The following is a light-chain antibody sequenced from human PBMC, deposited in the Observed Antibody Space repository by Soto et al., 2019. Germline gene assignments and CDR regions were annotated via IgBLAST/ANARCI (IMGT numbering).Light chain of an antibody. CDR2: DVS. CDR3: TSFTSRNIVI. J-gene: IGLJ2*01. Sequence: QSALTQPASVSGSPGQSISISCTGTTNDVGGYDYVSWYQQHPGEAPKLIIFDVSLRPSGVCNRFSGSKSGNTASLTISGLQTEDEADFYCTSFTSRNIVIFGGGTKQTVL. V-gene: IGLV2-14*03. CDR1: TNDVGGYDY.